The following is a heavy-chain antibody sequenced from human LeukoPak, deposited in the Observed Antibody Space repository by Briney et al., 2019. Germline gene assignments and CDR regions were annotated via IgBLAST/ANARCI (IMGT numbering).Heavy chain of an antibody. J-gene: IGHJ5*02. CDR3: ARDLRAGFGWFDP. CDR1: GFTFSSYW. D-gene: IGHD3-10*01. V-gene: IGHV3-7*05. CDR2: IKQDVSEK. Sequence: GGSLRLSCAASGFTFSSYWMSWVRQAPGKGREWVANIKQDVSEKYYVDSVKGRFTISRDNAKNSLYLQMNSLRAEDTAVYYCARDLRAGFGWFDPWGQGTLVTVSS.